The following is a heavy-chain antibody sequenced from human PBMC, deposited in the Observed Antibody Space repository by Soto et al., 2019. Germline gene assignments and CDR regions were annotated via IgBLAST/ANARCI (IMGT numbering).Heavy chain of an antibody. J-gene: IGHJ4*02. D-gene: IGHD2-15*01. CDR3: VRTSLVVAAATREDY. V-gene: IGHV3-74*01. CDR1: GFTFSSYW. CDR2: INSDGSST. Sequence: EVQLVESGGGVVQPGGSLRLSCAASGFTFSSYWMHWVRQAPGKGLVWVSRINSDGSSTSYADSVKGRFTISRDNSKNTLYLQMNRLRAEDMAVYYCVRTSLVVAAATREDYWGQGTLVTVSS.